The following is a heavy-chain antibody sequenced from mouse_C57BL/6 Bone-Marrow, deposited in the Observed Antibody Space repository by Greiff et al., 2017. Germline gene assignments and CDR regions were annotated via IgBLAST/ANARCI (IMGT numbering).Heavy chain of an antibody. CDR1: GYAFSSYW. CDR2: IYPGDGDT. D-gene: IGHD2-2*01. Sequence: VQLQQSGAELVKPGASVKISCKASGYAFSSYWMNWVKQRPGKGLEWIGQIYPGDGDTNYNGKFKGKATLTADKSSSTAYMQLSSLTSEDSAVYFCARCGYDYYYAMDYWGQGTSVTVSS. J-gene: IGHJ4*01. V-gene: IGHV1-80*01. CDR3: ARCGYDYYYAMDY.